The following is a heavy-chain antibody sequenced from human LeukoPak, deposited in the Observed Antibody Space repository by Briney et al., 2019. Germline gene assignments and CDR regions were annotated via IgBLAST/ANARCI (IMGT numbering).Heavy chain of an antibody. V-gene: IGHV3-30*18. Sequence: PGGSLRLSCAASGFTFSSYGMHWVRQAPGKGLEWVAVISYDGSNKYYADSVKGRFTISRDNSKNTLYLQMNSLRAEDTAVYYCAKDSGGYTYVFDYRGQGTLVTVSS. J-gene: IGHJ4*02. CDR3: AKDSGGYTYVFDY. D-gene: IGHD5-18*01. CDR2: ISYDGSNK. CDR1: GFTFSSYG.